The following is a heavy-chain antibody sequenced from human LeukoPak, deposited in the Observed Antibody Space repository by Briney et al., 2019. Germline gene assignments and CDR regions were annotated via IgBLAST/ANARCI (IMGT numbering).Heavy chain of an antibody. CDR3: ARDRPPYYDFWSGYLDY. V-gene: IGHV3-23*01. J-gene: IGHJ4*02. D-gene: IGHD3-3*01. CDR2: VSGSGAGT. Sequence: PGGSLRLSCAASGLTFSSFGMSWVRQAPGKGLEWVSGVSGSGAGTYYADSVRGRFTISRDNSKNTLYLQMNSLRAEDTAVYYCARDRPPYYDFWSGYLDYWGQGTLVTVSS. CDR1: GLTFSSFG.